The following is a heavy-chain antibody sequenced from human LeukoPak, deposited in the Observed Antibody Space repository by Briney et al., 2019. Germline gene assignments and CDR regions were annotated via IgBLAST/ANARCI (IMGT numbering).Heavy chain of an antibody. V-gene: IGHV1-69*04. CDR2: IIPVIHVA. CDR3: ARGALLLSRGNFDY. J-gene: IGHJ4*02. CDR1: GGTFSSDA. Sequence: EASVKVSCKASGGTFSSDAISWVRHAPGQGLAWMGRIIPVIHVADYAQNFQGRVTITADKSTSTAYMELSSLRSEDTAVYYCARGALLLSRGNFDYWGQGTLVTVPS. D-gene: IGHD3-10*01.